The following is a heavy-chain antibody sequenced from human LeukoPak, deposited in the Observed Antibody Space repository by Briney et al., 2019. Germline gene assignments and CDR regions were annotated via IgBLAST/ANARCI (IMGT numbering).Heavy chain of an antibody. CDR1: GYTFTGYY. J-gene: IGHJ4*02. D-gene: IGHD2-15*01. Sequence: GASVKVSCKASGYTFTGYYMHWVRQAPGQGLEWMGWINPNSGGTNYAQKFQGWVTMTRNTSISTAYMELSGLRSEDTAVYYCARRGYCSGGSCYQFDYWGQGTLVTVSS. CDR2: INPNSGGT. CDR3: ARRGYCSGGSCYQFDY. V-gene: IGHV1-2*04.